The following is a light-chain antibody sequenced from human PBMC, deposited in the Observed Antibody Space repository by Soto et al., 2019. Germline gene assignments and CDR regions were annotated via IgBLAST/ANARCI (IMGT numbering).Light chain of an antibody. J-gene: IGKJ1*01. CDR1: QSVTSNY. CDR2: GIS. CDR3: LQDTDWRLT. V-gene: IGKV3D-20*02. Sequence: SQSPATLSVSTGERATLSCRASQSVTSNYLAWYQQKPGQAPRLLIYGISSRATGVPDRFSGSGSGTDVTLTISRLEPEEVAVYYVLQDTDWRLTFGQGTKV.